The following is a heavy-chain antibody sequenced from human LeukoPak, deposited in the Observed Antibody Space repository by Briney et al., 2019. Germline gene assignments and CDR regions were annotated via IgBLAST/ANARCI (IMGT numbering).Heavy chain of an antibody. Sequence: PSETLSLTCAVSGGSISSGGYSWSWIRQPPGKGLEWIGYIYHSGSTYYNPSLKSRVTISVDRSKNQFSLRLSSVTAADTAVYYCAREPKLRFLEWPIDYWGQGTLVTVSS. CDR1: GGSISSGGYS. V-gene: IGHV4-30-2*01. CDR3: AREPKLRFLEWPIDY. J-gene: IGHJ4*02. D-gene: IGHD3-3*01. CDR2: IYHSGST.